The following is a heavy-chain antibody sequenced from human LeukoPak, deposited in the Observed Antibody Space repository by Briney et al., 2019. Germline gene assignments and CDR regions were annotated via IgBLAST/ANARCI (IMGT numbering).Heavy chain of an antibody. CDR3: ARDLYYYDSSGYSV. D-gene: IGHD3-22*01. CDR1: GFTFSSYW. Sequence: GGSLRLSCAASGFTFSSYWMSWVRQAPGKGLEWVANIKQDGSEKYYVDSVKGRFTISRDNAKNSLYLPMNSLRDEDTAVYYCARDLYYYDSSGYSVWGQGTLVTVSS. V-gene: IGHV3-7*01. J-gene: IGHJ4*02. CDR2: IKQDGSEK.